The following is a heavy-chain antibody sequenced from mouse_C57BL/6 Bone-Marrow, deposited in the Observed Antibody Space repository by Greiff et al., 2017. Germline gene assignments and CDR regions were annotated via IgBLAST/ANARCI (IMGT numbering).Heavy chain of an antibody. CDR3: TGPAGTGY. Sequence: EVKLMESGGGLVQPGGSMKLSCVASGFTFSNYWMNWVRQSPEKGLEWVAQIRLKSDNYATHYAESVKGRFTISRDDSKSSVYLQMNNLRAEDTGIYYCTGPAGTGYWGQGTTLTVSS. CDR1: GFTFSNYW. D-gene: IGHD4-1*01. J-gene: IGHJ2*01. V-gene: IGHV6-3*01. CDR2: IRLKSDNYAT.